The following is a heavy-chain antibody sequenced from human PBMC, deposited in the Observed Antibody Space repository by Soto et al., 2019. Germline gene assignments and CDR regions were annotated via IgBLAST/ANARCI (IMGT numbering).Heavy chain of an antibody. V-gene: IGHV4-31*03. CDR3: AGYNWNYYFDP. D-gene: IGHD1-7*01. CDR2: IYYSGST. CDR1: GGSISSGGYY. Sequence: SETLSLTCTVSGGSISSGGYYWSWIRQHPGKGLEWIGYIYYSGSTYYNPSLKSRVTISVDTSKNQFSLKLNSMTAADTAVYYCAGYNWNYYFDPWGQGTLVTV. J-gene: IGHJ5*02.